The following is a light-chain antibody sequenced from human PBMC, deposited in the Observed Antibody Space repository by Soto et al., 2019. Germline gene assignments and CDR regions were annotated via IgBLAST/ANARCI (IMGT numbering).Light chain of an antibody. CDR2: FAS. V-gene: IGKV1D-16*01. Sequence: DIQMTQSPSSLSASVGDRVTITCRASQDIGRHLAWYQQKPEKAPKSLIYFASTSQSGVPSRFSASGSGTDFTLTISSLQPEDFATYYCQQFRSFPITFGQGTRLEIK. J-gene: IGKJ5*01. CDR3: QQFRSFPIT. CDR1: QDIGRH.